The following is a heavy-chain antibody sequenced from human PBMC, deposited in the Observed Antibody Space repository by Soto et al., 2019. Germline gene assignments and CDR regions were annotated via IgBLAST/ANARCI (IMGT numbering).Heavy chain of an antibody. CDR3: AREYTAWPLAYGLDV. V-gene: IGHV3-21*01. CDR1: GFTFSTYS. CDR2: ISSRSDI. J-gene: IGHJ6*02. D-gene: IGHD2-2*02. Sequence: GGSLRLSCVGSGFTFSTYSINWARQAPGKGLEWVSSISSRSDIYYADSVKGRFTISRDNAKNSVSLQMNSLRAEDTAVYYCAREYTAWPLAYGLDVWGQGTTVTVSS.